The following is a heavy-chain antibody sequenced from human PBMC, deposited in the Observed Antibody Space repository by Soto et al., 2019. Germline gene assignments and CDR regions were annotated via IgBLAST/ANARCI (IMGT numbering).Heavy chain of an antibody. D-gene: IGHD2-2*01. CDR2: ISYDGSNK. Sequence: GGSLRLSCAVSGFTFSSYGMHWVRQAPGKGLEWVAVISYDGSNKYYADSVKGRFTISRDNSKNTLYLQMNSLRAEDTAVYYCAKGGQLRKPSYYGMDVWGQGTTVTVSS. CDR1: GFTFSSYG. J-gene: IGHJ6*02. CDR3: AKGGQLRKPSYYGMDV. V-gene: IGHV3-30*18.